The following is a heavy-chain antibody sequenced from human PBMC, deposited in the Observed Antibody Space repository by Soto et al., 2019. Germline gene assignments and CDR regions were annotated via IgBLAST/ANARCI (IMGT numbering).Heavy chain of an antibody. CDR2: ISWDGGST. CDR1: GFTFDDYT. J-gene: IGHJ6*02. D-gene: IGHD3-10*01. Sequence: GGSLRLSCAASGFTFDDYTMHWVRQSPGKGLEWVSLISWDGGSTYYADSVKGRFTISRDNSKNSLYLQMNSLRTEDTALYYCAKDIRTLWFGELLYHYGMDVWGQGTTVTVSS. V-gene: IGHV3-43*01. CDR3: AKDIRTLWFGELLYHYGMDV.